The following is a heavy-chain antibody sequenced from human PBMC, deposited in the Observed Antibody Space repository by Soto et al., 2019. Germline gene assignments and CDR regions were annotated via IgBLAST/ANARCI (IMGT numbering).Heavy chain of an antibody. CDR1: GYTFINYG. D-gene: IGHD1-26*01. CDR2: INTYNGNT. Sequence: QVQLVQSGAEVKKPGASVKVSCKASGYTFINYGISWVRQAPGQGLEWMGWINTYNGNTNYAKQFQGRVTMTTDTSTSTAYRELRSLRSADTAGSRRARDPVGPAWGDPWGQGTLVTVSS. J-gene: IGHJ5*02. V-gene: IGHV1-18*01. CDR3: ARDPVGPAWGDP.